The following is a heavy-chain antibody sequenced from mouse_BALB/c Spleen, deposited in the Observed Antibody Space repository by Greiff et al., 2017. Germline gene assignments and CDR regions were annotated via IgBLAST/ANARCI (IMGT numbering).Heavy chain of an antibody. Sequence: EVQLQESGAELVKPGASVKLSCTASGFNIKDSYMHWVKQRPEQGLEWIGRIDPANGNTKYDPKFQGKATVTADKSSSTAYTQLSSLTSADSAVYYCERNGYQVCFFDYWGQGTTLTVSA. D-gene: IGHD2-2*01. CDR2: IDPANGNT. CDR1: GFNIKDSY. J-gene: IGHJ2*01. CDR3: ERNGYQVCFFDY. V-gene: IGHV14-3*02.